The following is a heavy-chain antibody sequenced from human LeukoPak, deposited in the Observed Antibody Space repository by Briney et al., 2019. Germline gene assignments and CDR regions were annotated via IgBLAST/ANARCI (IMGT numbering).Heavy chain of an antibody. CDR2: ISWNSGGI. J-gene: IGHJ4*02. D-gene: IGHD3-22*01. CDR1: GFTFDDYA. CDR3: AKDVEMDSSGR. V-gene: IGHV3-9*01. Sequence: GGSLRLSCAASGFTFDDYAMHWVRQAPGKGLEWVSGISWNSGGIGYADSVKGRFTISRDNAKNSLYLQMNSLRAEDTALYYCAKDVEMDSSGRWGQGTLVTVSS.